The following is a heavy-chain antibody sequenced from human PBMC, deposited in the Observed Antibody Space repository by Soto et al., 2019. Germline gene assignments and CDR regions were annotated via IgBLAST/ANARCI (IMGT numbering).Heavy chain of an antibody. CDR3: ARGGLAAMGYYYYGMDV. V-gene: IGHV1-3*01. D-gene: IGHD5-18*01. CDR1: GYTFTSYA. J-gene: IGHJ6*02. CDR2: INAGNGNT. Sequence: ASVKVSCKASGYTFTSYAMHWVRQAPGQRLEWMGWINAGNGNTKYSQKFQGRVTITRDTSASTAYMELSSLRSEDTAVYYCARGGLAAMGYYYYGMDVWGQGTTVTVSS.